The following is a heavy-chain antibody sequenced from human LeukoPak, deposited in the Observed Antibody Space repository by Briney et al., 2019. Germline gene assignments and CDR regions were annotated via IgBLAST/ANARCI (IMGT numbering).Heavy chain of an antibody. V-gene: IGHV3-30-3*01. CDR3: ARNSGRTLVVVTAVDY. D-gene: IGHD2-21*02. J-gene: IGHJ4*02. CDR2: ISYDGSNK. Sequence: GGSLRLPCAASGFTFSSHAMHWVRQAPGKGLEWVGVISYDGSNKYYGDSAKGRFTITRDNSKNTLYVQINSLRVEDTAVYYCARNSGRTLVVVTAVDYWGQGTLVTVSS. CDR1: GFTFSSHA.